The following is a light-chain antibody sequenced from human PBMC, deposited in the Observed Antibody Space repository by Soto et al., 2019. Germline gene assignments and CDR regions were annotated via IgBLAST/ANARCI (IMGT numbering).Light chain of an antibody. CDR2: GAS. J-gene: IGKJ2*01. Sequence: DIQMTQSPSSLSASVGDRVTITCRASESVTNFLNWYQQKPGKAPKLLIYGASTLQSGVPSRFSGSGSGTDFTLTISSLQPADVATYYCQQSSGAPMYTFGQGTKVDIK. V-gene: IGKV1-39*01. CDR1: ESVTNF. CDR3: QQSSGAPMYT.